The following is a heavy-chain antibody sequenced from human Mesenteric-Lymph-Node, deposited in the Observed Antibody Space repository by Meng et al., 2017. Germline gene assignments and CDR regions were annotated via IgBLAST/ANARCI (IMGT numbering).Heavy chain of an antibody. J-gene: IGHJ5*02. Sequence: QVQLQQWGVGLLKPSETLSRSCAVYGGSFRDYYWTWIRHPPGKGLEWIGEIDHRGNTKYNPSLKSRVTISLDTSKKQFSLKVSSVTAADSAVYYCARRGPSGNFSPWSQGALVTVSS. CDR3: ARRGPSGNFSP. CDR1: GGSFRDYY. CDR2: IDHRGNT. D-gene: IGHD3-10*01. V-gene: IGHV4-34*01.